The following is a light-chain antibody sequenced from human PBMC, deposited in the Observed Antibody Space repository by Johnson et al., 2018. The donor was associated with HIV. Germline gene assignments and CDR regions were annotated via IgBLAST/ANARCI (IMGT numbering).Light chain of an antibody. CDR1: SSNIGNNY. CDR3: GTWDSGLNNYV. CDR2: ENN. V-gene: IGLV1-51*02. Sequence: QSVLTQPPSVSAAPGQQVTISCSGSSSNIGNNYVSWYQQLPGTAPKLLIYENNKRPSGIPDRFSGSKSGTSATLGITGLQTGDEADYYCGTWDSGLNNYVFGTGTKVTAL. J-gene: IGLJ1*01.